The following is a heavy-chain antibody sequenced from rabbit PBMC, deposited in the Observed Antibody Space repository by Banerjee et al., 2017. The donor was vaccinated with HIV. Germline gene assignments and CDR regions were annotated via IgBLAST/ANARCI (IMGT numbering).Heavy chain of an antibody. D-gene: IGHD6-1*01. CDR1: GFSFSNKCV. J-gene: IGHJ5*01. CDR2: INTSTGNT. V-gene: IGHV1S45*01. CDR3: ARDWGAYAGHGYATGWLDL. Sequence: QEQLEESGGDLVKPEGSLTLTCTASGFSFSNKCVMCWVRRAPGKGLEWIACINTSTGNTVYASWAKGRFTISKTSSTTVTLQMTSLTAADTATYFCARDWGAYAGHGYATGWLDLWGQGTLVTVS.